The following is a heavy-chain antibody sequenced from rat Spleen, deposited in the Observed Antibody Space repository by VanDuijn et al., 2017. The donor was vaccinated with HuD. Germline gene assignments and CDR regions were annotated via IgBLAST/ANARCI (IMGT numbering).Heavy chain of an antibody. Sequence: EVQLVESGGGLVQSGRSMKLSCAASGFTFSDYGMVWVLQAPTKGLEWVASISYNGVSTYYRDSVKGRFTISRDNAKSTLYLQMNSLRSEDTDTYYCPRPCSRRYVMDAWGQGASVTVSS. V-gene: IGHV5-22*01. CDR1: GFTFSDYG. CDR3: PRPCSRRYVMDA. D-gene: IGHD1-2*01. J-gene: IGHJ4*01. CDR2: ISYNGVST.